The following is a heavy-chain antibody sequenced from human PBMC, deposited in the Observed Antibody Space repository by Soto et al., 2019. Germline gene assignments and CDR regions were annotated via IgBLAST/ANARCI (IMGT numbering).Heavy chain of an antibody. V-gene: IGHV3-33*01. J-gene: IGHJ4*02. D-gene: IGHD4-17*01. CDR1: GFTFSSYG. CDR3: ARDFDYGDYWGSLRY. CDR2: IWYGGSNK. Sequence: PGGSLRLSCAASGFTFSSYGMHWVRQAPGKGLEWVAVIWYGGSNKHYADSVKGRFTISRDTSKNTLYLQMNSLRAEDTAVYYCARDFDYGDYWGSLRYSGQATLVSVSS.